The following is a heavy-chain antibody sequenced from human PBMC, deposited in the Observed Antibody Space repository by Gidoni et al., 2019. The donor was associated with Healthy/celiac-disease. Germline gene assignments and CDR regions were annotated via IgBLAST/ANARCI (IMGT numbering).Heavy chain of an antibody. CDR2: IYYSGST. D-gene: IGHD4-17*01. V-gene: IGHV4-30-4*01. CDR3: ARTWDYAGAFDI. J-gene: IGHJ3*02. Sequence: QVQLQESGTGLVKPSQTLSLTCAVSGGSISSGGYYWSWIRQPPGKGLEWIGYIYYSGSTYYNPSLKSRVTISVDTSKNQFSLKLSSVTAADTAVYYCARTWDYAGAFDIWGQGTMVTVSS. CDR1: GGSISSGGYY.